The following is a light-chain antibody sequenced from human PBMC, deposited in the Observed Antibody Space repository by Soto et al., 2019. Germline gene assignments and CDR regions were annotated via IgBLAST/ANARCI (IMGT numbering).Light chain of an antibody. J-gene: IGLJ1*01. CDR1: SSDVGTYNY. CDR2: EVS. Sequence: QSALTQPPSASGSPGQSVTISCTGTSSDVGTYNYVSWYQQHPGKAPKFIIYEVSKRPSGVPDRFSGSKSGNTASLTVSGLQAEDEADYYCSSYAGSNYFVFGTRTKVPV. CDR3: SSYAGSNYFV. V-gene: IGLV2-8*01.